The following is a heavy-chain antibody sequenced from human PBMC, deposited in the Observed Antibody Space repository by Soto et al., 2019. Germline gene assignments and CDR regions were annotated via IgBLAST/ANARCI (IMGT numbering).Heavy chain of an antibody. Sequence: SETLSLTCTVSGGSISSGGYYWSWIRQHPGKGLEWIGYIYYSGSTYYNPSLKSRVTISVDTSKNQFSLKLSSVTAADTAVYYCARGLISAQLWSASHFDYWGQGTLVTVSS. CDR3: ARGLISAQLWSASHFDY. V-gene: IGHV4-31*03. CDR1: GGSISSGGYY. J-gene: IGHJ4*02. CDR2: IYYSGST. D-gene: IGHD5-18*01.